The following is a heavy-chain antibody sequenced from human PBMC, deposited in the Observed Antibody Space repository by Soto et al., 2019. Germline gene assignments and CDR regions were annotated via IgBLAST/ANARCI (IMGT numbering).Heavy chain of an antibody. CDR3: ARSPDSSGYYPRRYYYGMDV. CDR2: IYYSGST. J-gene: IGHJ6*02. CDR1: GGSISSYH. Sequence: PSETLSLTCTVSGGSISSYHWSWIRQPPGKGLEWIGYIYYSGSTNYNPSLKSRVTISVDTSKNQFSLKLSSVTAADTAVYYCARSPDSSGYYPRRYYYGMDVWGQGTTVTVSS. V-gene: IGHV4-59*12. D-gene: IGHD3-22*01.